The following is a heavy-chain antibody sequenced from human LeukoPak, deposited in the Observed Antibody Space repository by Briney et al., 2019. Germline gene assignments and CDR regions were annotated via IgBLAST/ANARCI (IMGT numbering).Heavy chain of an antibody. V-gene: IGHV4-39*07. CDR3: ASGPIAVAGLGTFDP. J-gene: IGHJ5*02. Sequence: SETLSLTCTVSGGSISSYYWSWIRQPPGKGLEWIGSIYYSGSTYYNPSLKSRVTISVDTSKNQFSLKLSSVTAADTAVYYCASGPIAVAGLGTFDPWGQGTLVTVSS. CDR2: IYYSGST. D-gene: IGHD6-19*01. CDR1: GGSISSYY.